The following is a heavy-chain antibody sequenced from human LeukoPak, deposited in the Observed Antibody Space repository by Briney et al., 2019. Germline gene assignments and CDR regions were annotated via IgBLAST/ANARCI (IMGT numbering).Heavy chain of an antibody. V-gene: IGHV4-39*01. CDR2: IYYSGST. CDR3: ARGLYYYDSSGYYSTRWGDAFDI. Sequence: SETLSLTCTVSGGSISSSSYYWGWIRQPPGKGLEWIGSIYYSGSTYYNPSLKSRVTISVDTSKNQFSLKLSSVTAADTAVYYCARGLYYYDSSGYYSTRWGDAFDIWGQGTMVTVSS. J-gene: IGHJ3*02. CDR1: GGSISSSSYY. D-gene: IGHD3-22*01.